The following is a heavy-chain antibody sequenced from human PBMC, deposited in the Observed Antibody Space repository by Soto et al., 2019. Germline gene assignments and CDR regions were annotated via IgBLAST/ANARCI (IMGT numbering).Heavy chain of an antibody. CDR3: AKAGPSPFWSGYYTDNWFDP. CDR1: GFTFSSYS. D-gene: IGHD3-3*01. CDR2: ITASGGTT. Sequence: EVQLLESGGGLVQPGGSLRLSCAASGFTFSSYSMSWVRQAPGKGLEWVSHITASGGTTYYADSVKGRFTISRDSSRNTLYLQMNSLRAEDTAVYYCAKAGPSPFWSGYYTDNWFDPWGQGTLVTVSS. J-gene: IGHJ5*02. V-gene: IGHV3-23*01.